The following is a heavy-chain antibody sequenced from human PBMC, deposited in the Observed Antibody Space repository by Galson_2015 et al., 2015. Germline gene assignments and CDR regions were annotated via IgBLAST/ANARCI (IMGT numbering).Heavy chain of an antibody. CDR2: ISGSSGST. D-gene: IGHD6-6*01. Sequence: SLRLSCAASGFTFSIYGMNWVRQAPGKGLEWVSFISGSSGSTYYADSVEGRFTISRGNAKNSLYLLMNSLRAEDTAVYYCARDLDSGSSGPGYWGQGTLVTVSS. V-gene: IGHV3-21*01. CDR1: GFTFSIYG. CDR3: ARDLDSGSSGPGY. J-gene: IGHJ4*02.